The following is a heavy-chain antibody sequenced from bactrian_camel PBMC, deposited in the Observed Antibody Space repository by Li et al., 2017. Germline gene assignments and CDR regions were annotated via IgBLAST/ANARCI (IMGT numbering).Heavy chain of an antibody. D-gene: IGHD4*01. J-gene: IGHJ4*01. V-gene: IGHV3S7*01. CDR3: AASASFIPTPRFYRLESSDYPY. Sequence: HVQLVESGGGLVQAGESLRLSCSASGFIFRNSGMSWLRQAPGQAMEWVSTIYWDGSRPSYADSVKGRFTISKDNAGNSLFLQMSNLKPEDTAMYYCAASASFIPTPRFYRLESSDYPYRGQGTQVTVS. CDR2: IYWDGSRP. CDR1: GFIFRNSG.